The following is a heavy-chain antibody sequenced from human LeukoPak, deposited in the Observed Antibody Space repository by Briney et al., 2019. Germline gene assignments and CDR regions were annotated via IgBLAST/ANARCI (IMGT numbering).Heavy chain of an antibody. J-gene: IGHJ4*02. Sequence: SETLPLTCAVYGGSFSGYYWSWIRQLPGKGLEWIGEINHSGSTNYNPSLKSRVTISVDTSKNQFSLKLSSVTAADTAVYYCARAPFWRVYFDYWGQGTLVTVSS. CDR2: INHSGST. D-gene: IGHD3-3*01. V-gene: IGHV4-34*01. CDR3: ARAPFWRVYFDY. CDR1: GGSFSGYY.